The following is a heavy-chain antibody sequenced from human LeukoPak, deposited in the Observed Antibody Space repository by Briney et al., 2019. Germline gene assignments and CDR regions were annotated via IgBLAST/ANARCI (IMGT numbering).Heavy chain of an antibody. Sequence: SEPLSLTCTVSGGAISTNGYYWGWIRQPPGKGLEWIGSLYHLGSTYYNASLKSRVTMSVDTSQNQFSLRLISVTAADTAVYYCAGLLSDKRGFGYWGQGTLVTVSS. CDR1: GGAISTNGYY. CDR2: LYHLGST. V-gene: IGHV4-39*01. D-gene: IGHD2/OR15-2a*01. J-gene: IGHJ4*02. CDR3: AGLLSDKRGFGY.